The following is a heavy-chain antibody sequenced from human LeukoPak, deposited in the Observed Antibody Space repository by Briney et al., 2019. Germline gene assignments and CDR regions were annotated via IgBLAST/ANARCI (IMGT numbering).Heavy chain of an antibody. V-gene: IGHV1-46*01. CDR1: GYTFTSYY. J-gene: IGHJ4*02. Sequence: GASVKVSCKASGYTFTSYYVHWVRQAPGQGLEWMGIINPSGGSTSYAQKFQGRVTMTRDTSTSTVYMELSSLRSEDTAVYYCARPDSETCSFDYWGQGTLVTVSS. D-gene: IGHD1-26*01. CDR2: INPSGGST. CDR3: ARPDSETCSFDY.